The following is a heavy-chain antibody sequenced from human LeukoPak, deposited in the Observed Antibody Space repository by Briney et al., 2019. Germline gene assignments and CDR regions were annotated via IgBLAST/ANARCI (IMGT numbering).Heavy chain of an antibody. J-gene: IGHJ5*02. D-gene: IGHD2-15*01. CDR3: AGTRRYCSGGSCYNWFDP. CDR2: IYTSGGT. V-gene: IGHV4-61*02. Sequence: SETLSLTCTVSGASISSDIFYWSWIRQPTGKGLEWIGRIYTSGGTTYNSSLKSRIAISVDVSKNQFPLKLSSVTAADTAVYYCAGTRRYCSGGSCYNWFDPWGQGTLVTVSS. CDR1: GASISSDIFY.